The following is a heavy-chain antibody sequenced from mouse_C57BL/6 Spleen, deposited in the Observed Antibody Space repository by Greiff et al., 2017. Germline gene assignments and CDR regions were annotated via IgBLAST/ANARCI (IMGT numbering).Heavy chain of an antibody. D-gene: IGHD2-1*01. CDR1: GFSLTSYG. CDR2: IWRGGST. V-gene: IGHV2-5*01. CDR3: AKSNYEDAMDY. J-gene: IGHJ4*01. Sequence: QVQLQQSGPGLVQPSQSLSITCTVSGFSLTSYGVHWVRQSPGKGLEGLGVIWRGGSTDYNAAFMSRLSITKDNSKSHVFFKMNSQQADDTAIYYCAKSNYEDAMDYWGQGTSVTVSS.